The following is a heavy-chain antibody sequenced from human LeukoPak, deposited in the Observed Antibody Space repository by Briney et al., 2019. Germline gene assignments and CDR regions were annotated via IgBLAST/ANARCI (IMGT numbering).Heavy chain of an antibody. CDR3: ARVHYQEPNHWFGP. Sequence: EASVKVSCKASGYTFSSYDINWVRQATGQGLEWMGWMNPNSGNTGFAQKFKGRLTMTRDTSIGTAYMELSSLKPEDTAVYYCARVHYQEPNHWFGPWGQGTQVTVSS. J-gene: IGHJ5*02. D-gene: IGHD2-2*01. CDR1: GYTFSSYD. V-gene: IGHV1-8*02. CDR2: MNPNSGNT.